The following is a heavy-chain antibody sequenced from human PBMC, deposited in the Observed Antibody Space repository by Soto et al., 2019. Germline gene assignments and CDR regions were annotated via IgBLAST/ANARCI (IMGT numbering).Heavy chain of an antibody. CDR2: IHPSGGT. J-gene: IGHJ6*02. CDR1: GGSFSGYY. V-gene: IGHV4-34*01. Sequence: PSETLSLTCAVYGGSFSGYYWTWIRQAPGKGLEWNGEIHPSGGTNYTSSLKSRVTISVDTSKNQFFLILYSGTAGDTGVYYCARDRQYYHFWGGYENEGPYGMDVWGQGTTVTVSS. CDR3: ARDRQYYHFWGGYENEGPYGMDV. D-gene: IGHD3-3*02.